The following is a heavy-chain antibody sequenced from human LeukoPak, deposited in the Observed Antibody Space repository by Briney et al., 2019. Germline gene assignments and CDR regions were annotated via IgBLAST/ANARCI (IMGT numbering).Heavy chain of an antibody. D-gene: IGHD2-2*01. J-gene: IGHJ3*02. CDR2: IYYSGST. Sequence: SETLSLTCTVSGGSISSYYWSWIRQPPGKGLGWIGYIYYSGSTNYNPSLKSRVTLSVDTSKNQFSLKLSSVPAADTAVYYCARLGYCSSTSCYGGAFDIWGQGTMVTVSS. CDR1: GGSISSYY. CDR3: ARLGYCSSTSCYGGAFDI. V-gene: IGHV4-59*08.